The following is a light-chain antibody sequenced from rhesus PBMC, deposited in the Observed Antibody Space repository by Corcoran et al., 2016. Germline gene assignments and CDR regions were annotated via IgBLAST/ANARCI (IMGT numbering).Light chain of an antibody. J-gene: IGKJ1*01. Sequence: EIVMTQSPATLSLSPGERATPSCRASQSVSSSLAWYQQKAGQAPRLLIYGASSRATGIPDRFSGGGSGTDFTLTIRSLEPEGVAVYYCLQHSNWPWTFGQGTKVEIK. V-gene: IGKV3-24*01. CDR1: QSVSSS. CDR3: LQHSNWPWT. CDR2: GAS.